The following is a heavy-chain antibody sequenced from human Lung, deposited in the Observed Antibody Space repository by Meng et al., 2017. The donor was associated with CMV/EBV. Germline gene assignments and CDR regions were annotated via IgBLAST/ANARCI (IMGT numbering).Heavy chain of an antibody. CDR2: VSSSGGTT. J-gene: IGHJ5*02. CDR3: AKPPAYYSS. Sequence: GEXXKISCAASGFTFSSFAMSWVRQAPGRGLEWVSGVSSSGGTTSYADSVKGRFIISRDNSRNTVYLQMNSLRAEDTAIYYCAKPPAYYSSWGQGTRVTVAS. V-gene: IGHV3-23*01. D-gene: IGHD3-16*01. CDR1: GFTFSSFA.